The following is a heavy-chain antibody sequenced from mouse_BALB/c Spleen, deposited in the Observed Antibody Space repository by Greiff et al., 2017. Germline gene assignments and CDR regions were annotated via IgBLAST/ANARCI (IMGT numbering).Heavy chain of an antibody. CDR1: GFSLTDYG. D-gene: IGHD2-1*01. CDR3: AKHEDGNYAAMDY. CDR2: IWGGGST. V-gene: IGHV2-6-5*01. J-gene: IGHJ4*01. Sequence: QVQLQQSGPGLVAPSQSLSITCTVSGFSLTDYGVSWIRQPPGKGLEWLGVIWGGGSTYYNSALKSRLSISKDNSKSQVFLKMNSLQTDDTAMYYCAKHEDGNYAAMDYWGQGTSVTVSS.